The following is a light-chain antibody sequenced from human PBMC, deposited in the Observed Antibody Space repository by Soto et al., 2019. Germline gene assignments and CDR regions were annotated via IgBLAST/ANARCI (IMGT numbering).Light chain of an antibody. Sequence: QSALTQPASVSGSPGQSIAISCTGTNSDVGGDNYVSWYQHPPGTAPKLMIYEVSKPPSGVSNCFSCSKSGNTASLTISGLQAEDEADYYCSSYTTRTALVFGGGTKLTVL. CDR2: EVS. CDR3: SSYTTRTALV. CDR1: NSDVGGDNY. V-gene: IGLV2-14*01. J-gene: IGLJ3*02.